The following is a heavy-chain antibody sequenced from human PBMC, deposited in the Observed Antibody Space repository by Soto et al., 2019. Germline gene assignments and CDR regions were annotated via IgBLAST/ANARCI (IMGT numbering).Heavy chain of an antibody. CDR2: ISAYNGNT. D-gene: IGHD3-10*01. CDR3: ERDADYGLFDY. V-gene: IGHV1-18*01. J-gene: IGHJ4*02. Sequence: ASVKVSCKASVYTFTIYGIICVRQAPGQGLEWMGWISAYNGNTNYAQKLQGRVTMTTDTSTSTAYMELRSLRSDDTAVYYCERDADYGLFDYWGQGTLVTVSS. CDR1: VYTFTIYG.